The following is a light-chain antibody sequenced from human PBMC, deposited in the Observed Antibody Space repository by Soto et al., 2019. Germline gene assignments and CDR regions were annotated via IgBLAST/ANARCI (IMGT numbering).Light chain of an antibody. CDR1: SSDVGGYKY. Sequence: QSALTQPASVSGSPGQSITLSCTGTSSDVGGYKYVSWYQQYPGKAPKLMIYDVSNRPSGVSNRFSGSKSGNTASLTISGLQAEDEADYYCSSYTSSSSYVFGTGTKVTVL. CDR3: SSYTSSSSYV. CDR2: DVS. J-gene: IGLJ1*01. V-gene: IGLV2-14*03.